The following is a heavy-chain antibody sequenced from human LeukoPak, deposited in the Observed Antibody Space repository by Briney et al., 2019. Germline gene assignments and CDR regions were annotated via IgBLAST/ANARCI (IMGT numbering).Heavy chain of an antibody. CDR1: GYTFNAYY. CDR2: INPNSGGT. Sequence: ASVNVSCKASGYTFNAYYIHWVRQAPGQGLEWMGWINPNSGGTSYAQKFQGRVTMTRDTPISTAYMELSRLGSDDTAVYFCARAGGGYSSGWGAFDIWGQGRVVTVYS. D-gene: IGHD5-18*01. V-gene: IGHV1-2*02. J-gene: IGHJ3*02. CDR3: ARAGGGYSSGWGAFDI.